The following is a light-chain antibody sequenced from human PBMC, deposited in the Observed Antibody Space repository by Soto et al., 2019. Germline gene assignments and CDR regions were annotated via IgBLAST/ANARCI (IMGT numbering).Light chain of an antibody. V-gene: IGKV3-20*01. CDR1: QSVRSSN. J-gene: IGKJ1*01. CDR2: RAS. Sequence: EIVLTQSPGTLSLSPGERATLSCRASQSVRSSNLAWYQHKPGQAPRLLIYRASSRVTGIPDRFSGSGSGTDFTLIISRLEPEDFAVYYWQQYGTSPGTFGQGTKVEIK. CDR3: QQYGTSPGT.